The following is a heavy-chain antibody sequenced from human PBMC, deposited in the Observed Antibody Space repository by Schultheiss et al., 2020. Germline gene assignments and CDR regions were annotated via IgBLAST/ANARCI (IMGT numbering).Heavy chain of an antibody. V-gene: IGHV3-53*01. J-gene: IGHJ4*02. CDR3: ASSASYCSGGSCYSGDRY. Sequence: GGSLRLSCAASGFTVSSNYMSWVRQAPGKGLEWVSVIYSGGSTYYADSVKGRFTISRDNSKNTLYLQMNSLRAEDTAVYYCASSASYCSGGSCYSGDRYWGQGTLVTVSS. CDR1: GFTVSSNY. CDR2: IYSGGST. D-gene: IGHD2-15*01.